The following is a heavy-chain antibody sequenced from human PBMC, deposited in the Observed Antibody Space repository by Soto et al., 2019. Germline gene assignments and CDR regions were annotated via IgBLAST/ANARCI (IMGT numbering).Heavy chain of an antibody. D-gene: IGHD1-1*01. V-gene: IGHV1-18*01. CDR3: AREEELEPPDY. J-gene: IGHJ4*02. CDR1: GYTFTSYG. CDR2: ISAYNGNT. Sequence: QVPLVQSGAEVKKPGALVKVSCEASGYTFTSYGISGARQAPGQGLEWMGWISAYNGNTNYAQKLQGRVTMTTDTSTSTAYMELRSLRSDDTAVYYCAREEELEPPDYWGQGTLVTVSS.